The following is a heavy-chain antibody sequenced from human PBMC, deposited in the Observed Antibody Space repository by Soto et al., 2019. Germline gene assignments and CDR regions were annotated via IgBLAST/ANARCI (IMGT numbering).Heavy chain of an antibody. J-gene: IGHJ4*02. CDR1: GFTFSSYA. V-gene: IGHV3-23*01. Sequence: GGSLRLSCAASGFTFSSYAMSWVRQAPGKGLEWVSAISGSGGSTYYADSVKGRFTISRDNSKNTLYLQMNSLRAEDTAVYYCAKDPYPYYDFWSGYFGGQGTLVTVSS. D-gene: IGHD3-3*01. CDR2: ISGSGGST. CDR3: AKDPYPYYDFWSGYF.